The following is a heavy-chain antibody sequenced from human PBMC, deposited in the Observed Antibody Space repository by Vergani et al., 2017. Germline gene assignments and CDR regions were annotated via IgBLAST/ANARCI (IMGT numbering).Heavy chain of an antibody. CDR2: IYYSGST. J-gene: IGHJ4*02. CDR3: ARDKGQWLGIDY. V-gene: IGHV4-31*03. Sequence: QLQLQESGPGLVKPSETLSLTCTVSGGSISSSSYYWGWIRQHPGKGLEWIGYIYYSGSTYYNPSLKSRVTISVDTSKNQFSLKLSSVTAADTAVYYCARDKGQWLGIDYWGQGTLVTVSS. CDR1: GGSISSSSYY. D-gene: IGHD6-19*01.